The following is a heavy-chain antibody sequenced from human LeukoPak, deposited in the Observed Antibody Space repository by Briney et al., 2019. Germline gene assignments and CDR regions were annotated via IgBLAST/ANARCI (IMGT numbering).Heavy chain of an antibody. CDR3: ATAGTSLRNPYGDHSDY. Sequence: ASVKVSCKVSGYTLTELSVHWVRQAPGKGLEWMGGFDPEDGETIYAQKFQGRVTMTEDTSTDTAYMELSSLRSEDTAVYYCATAGTSLRNPYGDHSDYWGQGTLVTVSS. CDR1: GYTLTELS. V-gene: IGHV1-24*01. CDR2: FDPEDGET. D-gene: IGHD4-17*01. J-gene: IGHJ4*02.